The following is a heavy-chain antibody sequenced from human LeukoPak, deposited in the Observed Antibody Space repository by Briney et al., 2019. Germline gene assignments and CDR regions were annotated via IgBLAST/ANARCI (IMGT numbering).Heavy chain of an antibody. Sequence: SETLSLTCAVSSGSISSSSYYWGWIRQPPGKGLEWIGSIYYSVSTYYNPSLKSRVTVSVDTSKNQFSLKLRSVTAADTAVYYCARQERGYDGSGHRAFDIWGQGTMVTISS. D-gene: IGHD3-22*01. CDR2: IYYSVST. CDR1: SGSISSSSYY. V-gene: IGHV4-39*01. J-gene: IGHJ3*02. CDR3: ARQERGYDGSGHRAFDI.